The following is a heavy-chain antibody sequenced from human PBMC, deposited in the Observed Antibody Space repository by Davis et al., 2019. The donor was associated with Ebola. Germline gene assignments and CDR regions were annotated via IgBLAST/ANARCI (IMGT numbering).Heavy chain of an antibody. Sequence: GGSLRLSCAASGFTFSSYAMTWARQAPGKGLEWVSAVTSSGGGTYYADSVKGRFTIPRDNSKNTLYLQMNSLRVEDTAVYYCAKGGSGWPSDYSYGMGVWGKGTIVTVSS. D-gene: IGHD6-19*01. CDR1: GFTFSSYA. CDR3: AKGGSGWPSDYSYGMGV. CDR2: VTSSGGGT. V-gene: IGHV3-23*01. J-gene: IGHJ6*04.